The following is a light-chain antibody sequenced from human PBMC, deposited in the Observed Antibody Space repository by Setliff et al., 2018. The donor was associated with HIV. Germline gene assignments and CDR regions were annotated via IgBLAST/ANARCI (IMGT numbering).Light chain of an antibody. CDR2: EGS. CDR1: SSDVGSYNL. V-gene: IGLV2-23*01. Sequence: QSALTQPASVSGPPGQSITISYTGTSSDVGSYNLVSWYQQHPGKAPKLMIYEGSKRPSGVSNRFSGSKSGNTASLTISGLQAEDEADYYCCSYAGSSTFVFGTGTKV. J-gene: IGLJ1*01. CDR3: CSYAGSSTFV.